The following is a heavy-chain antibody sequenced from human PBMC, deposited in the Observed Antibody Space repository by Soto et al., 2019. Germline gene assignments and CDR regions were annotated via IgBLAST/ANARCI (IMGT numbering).Heavy chain of an antibody. CDR2: INAGNGNT. D-gene: IGHD6-19*01. Sequence: ASVKVSCKASGYTFTSYAMHWVRQAPGQRLEWMGWINAGNGNTKYSQKFQGRVTITRDTSASTAYMELSSLRSEDTAVYYCARVSSSGWTTNYYFDYWGQVTLVTVS. CDR1: GYTFTSYA. V-gene: IGHV1-3*01. CDR3: ARVSSSGWTTNYYFDY. J-gene: IGHJ4*02.